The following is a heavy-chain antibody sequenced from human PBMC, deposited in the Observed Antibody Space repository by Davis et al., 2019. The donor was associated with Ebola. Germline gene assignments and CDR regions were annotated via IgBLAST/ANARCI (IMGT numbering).Heavy chain of an antibody. CDR3: ARGIAAAGLDY. CDR1: GFTFSSYS. Sequence: GESLKISCAASGFTFSSYSMNWVRQAPGKGLEWVSSISSSSSYIYYADSVKGRFTISRDNAKNSLYLQMNGLRAEDTAVYYCARGIAAAGLDYWGQGTLVTVSS. D-gene: IGHD6-13*01. J-gene: IGHJ4*02. V-gene: IGHV3-21*01. CDR2: ISSSSSYI.